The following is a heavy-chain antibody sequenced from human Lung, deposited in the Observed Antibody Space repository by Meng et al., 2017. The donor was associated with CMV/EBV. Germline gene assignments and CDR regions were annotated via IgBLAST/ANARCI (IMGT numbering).Heavy chain of an antibody. CDR1: GFTFSSHW. V-gene: IGHV3-74*01. Sequence: GGSXRLXCAVSGFTFSSHWMHWVRQAPGGGLVWVAHINSDGLRTNYADSVKGRFTISRDNAKDTLYLQVNSLRAEDTAVYYCARGGCSRTSCLDFWGQGTXVT. J-gene: IGHJ4*02. CDR2: INSDGLRT. CDR3: ARGGCSRTSCLDF. D-gene: IGHD2-2*01.